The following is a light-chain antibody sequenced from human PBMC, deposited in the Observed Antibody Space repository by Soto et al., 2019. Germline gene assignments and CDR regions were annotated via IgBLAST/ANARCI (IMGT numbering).Light chain of an antibody. J-gene: IGKJ4*01. CDR1: QSVSSY. V-gene: IGKV3-11*01. CDR3: QQRSVWPLT. Sequence: EIVLTQSPATLSLSPGERATPSCRASQSVSSYLAWYQQKPGQAPRLLIYDASNRATGIPARFSGSGSGTDFTLTISSLEPEDFAVYYCQQRSVWPLTFGGGTKVDIK. CDR2: DAS.